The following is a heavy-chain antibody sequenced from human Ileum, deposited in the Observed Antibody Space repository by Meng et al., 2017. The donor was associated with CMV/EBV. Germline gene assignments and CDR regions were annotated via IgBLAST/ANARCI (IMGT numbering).Heavy chain of an antibody. CDR2: LSHDGSKQ. CDR1: GFTFRNYA. CDR3: ARGMFPYDFSWLVDY. V-gene: IGHV3-30*04. D-gene: IGHD3/OR15-3a*01. Sequence: SGFTFRNYALHWVRQAPGKGLEWLAVLSHDGSKQHYADSVKGRLTITRDNSKSTLFLRLNSLGVEGTAMYYCARGMFPYDFSWLVDYWGQGTLVTVSS. J-gene: IGHJ4*02.